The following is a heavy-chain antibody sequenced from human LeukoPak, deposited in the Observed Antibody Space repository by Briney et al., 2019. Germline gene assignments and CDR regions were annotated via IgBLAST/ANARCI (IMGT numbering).Heavy chain of an antibody. D-gene: IGHD3-3*01. V-gene: IGHV1-46*01. CDR2: INPSSGNT. J-gene: IGHJ5*02. CDR1: RYTFTNYY. CDR3: ARGPHKRTYDRDNWFDP. Sequence: ASVKVSCKASRYTFTNYYMVWVRQAPGQGLEWMGIINPSSGNTNYAQKFQGRVTMTRDMSTSTVYMELSSLRSEDTAVYYCARGPHKRTYDRDNWFDPWGQGTLVTVSS.